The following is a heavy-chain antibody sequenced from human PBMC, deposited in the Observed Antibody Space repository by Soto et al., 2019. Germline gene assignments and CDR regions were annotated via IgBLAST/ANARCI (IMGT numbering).Heavy chain of an antibody. V-gene: IGHV3-7*01. J-gene: IGHJ4*02. CDR1: GFTLSSYW. Sequence: ESGGGLVQPGGSLRLSCEASGFTLSSYWMSWIRQAPGKGLEWVANTRQDGGQSYLVDSVQGRFTISRDNAKNSVYLQMNSLSAEDAAVYYCVRDGRTGWHLDSLGQGTLVTVSS. CDR2: TRQDGGQS. CDR3: VRDGRTGWHLDS. D-gene: IGHD6-19*01.